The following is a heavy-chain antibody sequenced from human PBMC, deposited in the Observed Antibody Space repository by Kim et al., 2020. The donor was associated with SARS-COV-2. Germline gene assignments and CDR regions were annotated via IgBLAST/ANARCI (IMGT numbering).Heavy chain of an antibody. D-gene: IGHD2-15*01. CDR1: GFTFSTYD. Sequence: GGSLRLSCAVSGFTFSTYDMSWVRQAPGKGLEWVSAISSSGEGTFYADSVKGRFTISRDNSRDTLYLQLHNLRAEDTAVYYCVKWGFCSGGRCAQFFQHWGQGTPVSVSS. J-gene: IGHJ1*01. CDR2: ISSSGEGT. V-gene: IGHV3-23*01. CDR3: VKWGFCSGGRCAQFFQH.